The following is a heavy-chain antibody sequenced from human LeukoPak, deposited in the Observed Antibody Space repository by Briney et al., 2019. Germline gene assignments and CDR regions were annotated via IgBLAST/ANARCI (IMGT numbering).Heavy chain of an antibody. CDR3: ARAQNYDILTGYSY. D-gene: IGHD3-9*01. J-gene: IGHJ4*02. V-gene: IGHV1-18*01. CDR1: GYTFTSYG. CDR2: ISAYNDNT. Sequence: ASVKVSCKASGYTFTSYGISWVRQAPGQGLEWMGWISAYNDNTNYAQKLQGRVTMTTDTSTSTAYMELRSLRSDDTAVYYCARAQNYDILTGYSYWGQGTLVTVSS.